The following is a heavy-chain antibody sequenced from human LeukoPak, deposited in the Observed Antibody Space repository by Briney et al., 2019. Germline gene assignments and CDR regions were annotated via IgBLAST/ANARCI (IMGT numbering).Heavy chain of an antibody. D-gene: IGHD6-6*01. CDR2: ISGNGGST. Sequence: PGGSLRLSCTASGFTFSSYAMSWVRQAPGKGLEWVSAISGNGGSTYYADSVKGRFTIARDNSKNTLYLQMNSLRAEDTAVYYCAKSPSIAARLFDYWGQGTLVTVSS. J-gene: IGHJ4*02. V-gene: IGHV3-23*01. CDR1: GFTFSSYA. CDR3: AKSPSIAARLFDY.